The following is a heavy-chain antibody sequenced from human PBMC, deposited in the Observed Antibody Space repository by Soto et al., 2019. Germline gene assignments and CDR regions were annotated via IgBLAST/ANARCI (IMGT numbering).Heavy chain of an antibody. CDR2: ISAYNGNT. CDR1: GYTFTSYG. V-gene: IGHV1-18*01. Sequence: GASVKVSCKASGYTFTSYGISWVRQAPGQGLEWMGWISAYNGNTNYAQKLQGRVTMTTDTSTSTAYMELRSLRSDDTAVYYCARHSRGCSGWYCSYYGMDVRCQGLTVTVS. J-gene: IGHJ6*02. CDR3: ARHSRGCSGWYCSYYGMDV. D-gene: IGHD1-26*01.